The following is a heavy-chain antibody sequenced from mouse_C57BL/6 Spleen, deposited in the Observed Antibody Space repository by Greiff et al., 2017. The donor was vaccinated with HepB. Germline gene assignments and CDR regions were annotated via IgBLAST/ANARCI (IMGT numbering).Heavy chain of an antibody. V-gene: IGHV6-6*01. CDR1: GFTFSDAW. J-gene: IGHJ4*01. D-gene: IGHD1-3*01. CDR2: IRNKANNHAT. Sequence: EVKLMESGGGLVQPGGSMKLSCAASGFTFSDAWMDWVRQSPEKGLEWVAEIRNKANNHATYYAESVKGRFTISRDDSKSSVYLQMNSLRAEDTGIYYCTRGSSGKAYYYAMDYWGQGTSVTVSS. CDR3: TRGSSGKAYYYAMDY.